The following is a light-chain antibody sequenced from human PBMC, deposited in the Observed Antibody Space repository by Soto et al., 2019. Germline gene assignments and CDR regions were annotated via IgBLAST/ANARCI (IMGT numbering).Light chain of an antibody. CDR2: GAS. CDR3: QQYKNWPL. V-gene: IGKV3-20*01. J-gene: IGKJ5*01. CDR1: ESVTSTY. Sequence: DIVLTQSPGTLSLSPGERATLSCRASESVTSTYLAWYQQKPGQAPRLLIYGASSRATGIPDRFSGSGSGTDFTLTISSLQSEDFAVYYCQQYKNWPLFGQGTRLEIK.